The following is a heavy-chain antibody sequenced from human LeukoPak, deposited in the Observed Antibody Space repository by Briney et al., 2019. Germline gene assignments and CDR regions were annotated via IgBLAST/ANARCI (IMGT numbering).Heavy chain of an antibody. CDR1: GYSFTSYW. Sequence: GEPLRTSFKASGYSFTSYWISWVRQLPGKGLEWTGRIDPGDSSTTYSPSCQAHVTISTDKSINTAYLQWSSLKASDTPNYYCARPRYSSGWYFDFWGQGTLVTVSS. CDR3: ARPRYSSGWYFDF. D-gene: IGHD6-25*01. V-gene: IGHV5-10-1*01. J-gene: IGHJ4*02. CDR2: IDPGDSST.